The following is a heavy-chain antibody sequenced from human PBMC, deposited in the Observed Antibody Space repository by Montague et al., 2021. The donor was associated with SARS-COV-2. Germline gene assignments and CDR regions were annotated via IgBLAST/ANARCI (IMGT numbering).Heavy chain of an antibody. CDR1: GFTFSNYD. CDR2: ISTSAYTT. D-gene: IGHD3-16*02. CDR3: TRDYRSIVGDGLEI. Sequence: SLRLSCAASGFTFSNYDMSWVRQAPGKGPEWISYISTSAYTTSYAGSVKGRFTISRDNGKNSLFLQMNSLRVEDTAVYYCTRDYRSIVGDGLEIWGQGTKVTVSS. V-gene: IGHV3-48*03. J-gene: IGHJ3*02.